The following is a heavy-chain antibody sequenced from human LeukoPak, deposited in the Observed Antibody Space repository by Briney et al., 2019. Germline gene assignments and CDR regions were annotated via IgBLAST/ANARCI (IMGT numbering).Heavy chain of an antibody. J-gene: IGHJ4*02. CDR1: GFTVSSNY. V-gene: IGHV3-53*01. D-gene: IGHD2-2*01. CDR3: AKVGIVVVPAASYYFDY. CDR2: IYSGGST. Sequence: GSLRLSCAASGFTVSSNYMSWVRQAPGKGLEWVSVIYSGGSTYYADSVKGRFTISRDNSKNTLYLQMNSLRAEDTAVYYCAKVGIVVVPAASYYFDYWGQGTLVTVSS.